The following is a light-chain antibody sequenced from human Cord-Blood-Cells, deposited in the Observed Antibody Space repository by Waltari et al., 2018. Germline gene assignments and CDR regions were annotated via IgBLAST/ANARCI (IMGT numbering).Light chain of an antibody. CDR2: DVS. CDR1: SSDVGGYNY. CDR3: SSYTSSSTYVV. V-gene: IGLV2-14*01. J-gene: IGLJ2*01. Sequence: QSALTQPASVSGSPGQSITISCTGTSSDVGGYNYVSWYQQHPGKAPKLMIYDVSNRPSGVSTRFSGSKSGNTASLTTSGLQAEDEAYYYCSSYTSSSTYVVFGGGTKLTVL.